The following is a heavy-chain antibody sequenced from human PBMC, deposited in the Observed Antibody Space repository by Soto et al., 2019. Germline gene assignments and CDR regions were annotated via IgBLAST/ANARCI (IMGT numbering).Heavy chain of an antibody. CDR2: ISGSGGST. V-gene: IGHV3-23*01. CDR3: AKDLGGGTYYDYVWGSYRFHDAFDI. Sequence: GGSLRLSCAASGFTFSSYAMSWVRQAPGKGLEWVSAISGSGGSTYYADSVKGRFTISRDNSKNTLDLQMNSLRAEDTAVYYCAKDLGGGTYYDYVWGSYRFHDAFDIWGQGTMVTVSS. CDR1: GFTFSSYA. D-gene: IGHD3-16*02. J-gene: IGHJ3*02.